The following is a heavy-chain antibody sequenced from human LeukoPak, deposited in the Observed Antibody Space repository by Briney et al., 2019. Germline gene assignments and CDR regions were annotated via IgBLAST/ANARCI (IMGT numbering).Heavy chain of an antibody. J-gene: IGHJ3*02. V-gene: IGHV3-48*03. Sequence: GGSLRLSCEASGFTFSYYDMNWVRQAPGKGLEWVSYISSSGSTIHYADSVKGRFSISRDNAKNSLYLQMNSQRAEDTAVYYCARDCRGLTGYYKSAFDIWGQGTTVTVSS. D-gene: IGHD3-9*01. CDR1: GFTFSYYD. CDR3: ARDCRGLTGYYKSAFDI. CDR2: ISSSGSTI.